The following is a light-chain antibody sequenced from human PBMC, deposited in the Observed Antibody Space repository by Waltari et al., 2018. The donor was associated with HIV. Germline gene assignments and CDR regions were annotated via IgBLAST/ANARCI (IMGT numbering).Light chain of an antibody. V-gene: IGLV1-47*01. Sequence: QSVLTQPPSASGTPGQRVTISCSGSSSNIGSNYVYWYQQLPGTAPNLLLYRNNQRPSGGPDRFSGSKSGTSASLAISGRRSEDEADYYCAAWGNSLSLLFGGGTKLTVL. CDR1: SSNIGSNY. CDR3: AAWGNSLSLL. CDR2: RNN. J-gene: IGLJ2*01.